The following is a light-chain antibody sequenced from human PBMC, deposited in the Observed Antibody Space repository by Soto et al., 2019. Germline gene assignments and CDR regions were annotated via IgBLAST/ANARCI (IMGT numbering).Light chain of an antibody. V-gene: IGKV3-20*01. CDR2: DAF. Sequence: EIVLTQSPGTLSLSPGERATLSCRTSQSVRSSHLAWYQQKVGRAPRLLIHDAFMRATGIPDRFSGSGSGTDFTLTIARLEPEDFAVYYCQQYGDSPRTFGQGTRLEIK. J-gene: IGKJ5*01. CDR3: QQYGDSPRT. CDR1: QSVRSSH.